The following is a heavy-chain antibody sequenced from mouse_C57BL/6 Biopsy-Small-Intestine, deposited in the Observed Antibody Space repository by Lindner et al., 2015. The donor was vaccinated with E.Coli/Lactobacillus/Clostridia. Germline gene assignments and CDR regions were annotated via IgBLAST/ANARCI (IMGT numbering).Heavy chain of an antibody. CDR2: INPNNGGT. J-gene: IGHJ3*01. D-gene: IGHD2-5*01. V-gene: IGHV1-18*01. CDR3: ARSYSNYGGFAY. Sequence: VQLQESGPELVKPGASVKIPCKASGYTFTDYHMDWVKQSHGKSLEWIGDINPNNGGTIYNQKFRGKATLTVDKSSSTAYMELRSLTSEDTAVYYCARSYSNYGGFAYWGQGTLVTVSA. CDR1: GYTFTDYH.